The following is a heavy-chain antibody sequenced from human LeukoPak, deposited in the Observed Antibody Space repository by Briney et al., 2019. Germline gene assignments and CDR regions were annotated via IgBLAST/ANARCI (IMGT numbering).Heavy chain of an antibody. V-gene: IGHV4-4*07. CDR2: IYTSGST. Sequence: SETLSLTCTVSGGSISSYYWGWIRQPAGKGLEWIGRIYTSGSTNYNPSLKSRVTMSVDTSKNQFSLKLSSVTAADTAVYYCASGHCSGGSCYPWNDAFDIWGQGTMVTVSS. CDR3: ASGHCSGGSCYPWNDAFDI. CDR1: GGSISSYY. D-gene: IGHD2-15*01. J-gene: IGHJ3*02.